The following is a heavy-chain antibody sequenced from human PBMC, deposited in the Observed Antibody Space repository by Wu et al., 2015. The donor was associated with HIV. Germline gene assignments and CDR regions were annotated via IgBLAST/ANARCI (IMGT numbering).Heavy chain of an antibody. J-gene: IGHJ6*03. Sequence: QVQLVQSGAEVKKPGSSVKVSCKASGGTFSSYAISWVRQAPGQGLEWMGGIIPIFGTANYAQKFQGRVTITADESTSTAYMELSSLRSEDTAVYYCARGTGTTNYYYYYYMDVWGKGTTGHRLL. D-gene: IGHD1-7*01. CDR1: GGTFSSYA. CDR3: ARGTGTTNYYYYYYMDV. V-gene: IGHV1-69*12. CDR2: IIPIFGTA.